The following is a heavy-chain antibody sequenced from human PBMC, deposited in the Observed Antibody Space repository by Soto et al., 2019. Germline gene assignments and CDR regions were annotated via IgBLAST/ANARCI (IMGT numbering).Heavy chain of an antibody. Sequence: QITLKESGPTLVKPTQTLTLTCTFSGFSLSTGGVGVGWIRQPPGKALEWLALIYWDDDKRYSPSLKSRLTLTKDTSKHQVVLTMTNMDPVDTATYYCAHSRCGGDCLQSYSSHYYYGMDVWGQGTTVTVSS. CDR2: IYWDDDK. CDR3: AHSRCGGDCLQSYSSHYYYGMDV. CDR1: GFSLSTGGVG. D-gene: IGHD2-21*02. J-gene: IGHJ6*02. V-gene: IGHV2-5*02.